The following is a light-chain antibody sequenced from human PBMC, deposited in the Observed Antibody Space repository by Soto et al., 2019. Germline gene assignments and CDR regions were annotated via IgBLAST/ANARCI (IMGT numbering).Light chain of an antibody. Sequence: QAVVTQPPSVSGAPGQRVTISCTGTSSNIGAGYDVYWYQQLPGTAPKLLIYPNTNRPSGVPDRFSGSKSGASASLAITGLQAEDEADYYCQSYDASLTGSVVFGGGTKLTVL. CDR3: QSYDASLTGSVV. CDR1: SSNIGAGYD. CDR2: PNT. J-gene: IGLJ2*01. V-gene: IGLV1-40*01.